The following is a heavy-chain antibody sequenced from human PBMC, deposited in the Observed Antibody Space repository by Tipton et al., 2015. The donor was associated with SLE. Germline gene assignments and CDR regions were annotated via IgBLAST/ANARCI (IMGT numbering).Heavy chain of an antibody. Sequence: TLSLTCTVSGGSPHNGRFYWGCVRQSPGKGMEWIGSLSYIGRTYYNPSLQSRLTLSLDTSKNQFSLKVTSVTAADTAVYFCARRRRDYSEYDQYYFDYWGQGTLVTVSS. CDR3: ARRRRDYSEYDQYYFDY. D-gene: IGHD5-12*01. V-gene: IGHV4-39*07. CDR1: GGSPHNGRFY. J-gene: IGHJ4*02. CDR2: LSYIGRT.